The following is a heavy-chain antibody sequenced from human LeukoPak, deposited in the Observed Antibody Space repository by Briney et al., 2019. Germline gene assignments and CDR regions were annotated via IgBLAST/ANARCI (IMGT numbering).Heavy chain of an antibody. CDR3: AMNWNCDY. CDR1: GFTFSSYA. Sequence: GRSLRLSCAASGFTFSSYAMHWVRQAPGKGLECVSAISSGGSTHYADSVKGRFTISRDESENTLYLQMSSLRAEDTAVYYCAMNWNCDYWGQGTLVTVSS. CDR2: ISSGGST. D-gene: IGHD1-1*01. J-gene: IGHJ4*02. V-gene: IGHV3-64D*09.